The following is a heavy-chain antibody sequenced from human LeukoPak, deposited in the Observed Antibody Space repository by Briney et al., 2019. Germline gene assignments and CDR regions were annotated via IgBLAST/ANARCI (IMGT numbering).Heavy chain of an antibody. Sequence: GESLKISCKASGYSFTSYWIGWVRQMPGKGLEWMGIIYPGDSDTRYSPSFQGQVTFSADRSSSTAYLQWTSLKASDTAMYYCARQPSVTFAGHPDYWGQGTLVTVPS. D-gene: IGHD4-11*01. J-gene: IGHJ4*02. V-gene: IGHV5-51*01. CDR2: IYPGDSDT. CDR3: ARQPSVTFAGHPDY. CDR1: GYSFTSYW.